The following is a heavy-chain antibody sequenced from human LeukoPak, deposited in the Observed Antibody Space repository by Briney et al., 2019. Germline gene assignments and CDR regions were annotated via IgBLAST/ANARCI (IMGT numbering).Heavy chain of an antibody. J-gene: IGHJ5*02. CDR2: INPDSGGT. CDR3: ARLGENGLLTGYFYP. D-gene: IGHD3-9*01. CDR1: GYTFNDYY. Sequence: GASVKVSCKASGYTFNDYYMHWVRQAPGQGLEWIGRINPDSGGTDYAQKFQDRVTMTRDTSIPTAYMDLSRLRSDDTAVYYCARLGENGLLTGYFYPWGQGTLVTVSS. V-gene: IGHV1-2*02.